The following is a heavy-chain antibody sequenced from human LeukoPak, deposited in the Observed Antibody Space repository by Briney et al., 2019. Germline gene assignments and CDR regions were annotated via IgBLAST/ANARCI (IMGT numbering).Heavy chain of an antibody. V-gene: IGHV3-53*01. J-gene: IGHJ4*02. CDR3: ARANWGFAPCDY. CDR2: IYSGGST. Sequence: GGSPRLSCAASGFTVSSNYMSWVRQAPGKGLEWVSVIYSGGSTYYADSVKGRFTISRDNSKNTLYLQMNSLRAEDTAVYYCARANWGFAPCDYWGQGTLVTVSS. CDR1: GFTVSSNY. D-gene: IGHD7-27*01.